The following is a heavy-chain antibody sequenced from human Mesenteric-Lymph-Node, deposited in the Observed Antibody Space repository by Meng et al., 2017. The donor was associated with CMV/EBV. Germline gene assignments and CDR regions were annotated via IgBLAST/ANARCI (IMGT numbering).Heavy chain of an antibody. Sequence: ASVKVSCKASGGTFSSYAISWVRQAPGQGLEWMGWINPNSGGTKYAQRFQGRITMTRDTSISTAYMELNKLRSDDTAVYYCAPRGVIIPGAFDYWGQGTLVTVSS. D-gene: IGHD2-2*01. CDR3: APRGVIIPGAFDY. V-gene: IGHV1-2*02. CDR2: INPNSGGT. CDR1: GGTFSSYA. J-gene: IGHJ4*02.